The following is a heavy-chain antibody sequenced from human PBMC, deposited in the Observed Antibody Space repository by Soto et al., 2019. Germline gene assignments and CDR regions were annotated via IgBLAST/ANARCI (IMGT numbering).Heavy chain of an antibody. J-gene: IGHJ5*01. CDR3: AHSSLRYDFRSGSSPGWLES. CDR1: GFSLSTSGVG. D-gene: IGHD3-3*01. CDR2: IYWDGDK. Sequence: QITLKESGPTLVEPTQTLTLTCTFSGFSLSTSGVGVNWIRQSPGKAREWLAVIYWDGDKTYSPTLKSRLTITKDTTNNQGVLTMTNMDPVDTATYYWAHSSLRYDFRSGSSPGWLESWGQGTRVTVSS. V-gene: IGHV2-5*02.